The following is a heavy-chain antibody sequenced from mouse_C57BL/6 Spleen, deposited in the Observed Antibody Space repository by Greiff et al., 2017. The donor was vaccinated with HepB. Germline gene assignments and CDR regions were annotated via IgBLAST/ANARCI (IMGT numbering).Heavy chain of an antibody. V-gene: IGHV1-59*01. CDR2: IDPSDSYT. CDR1: GYTFTSYW. J-gene: IGHJ2*01. D-gene: IGHD3-3*01. Sequence: QVQLQQPGAELVRPGTSVKLSCKASGYTFTSYWMHWVKQRPGQGLEWIGVIDPSDSYTNYNQKFKGKATLTVDTSSSTAYMQLSSLTSEDSAVHYCAREDLGTGYFDYWGQGTTLTVSS. CDR3: AREDLGTGYFDY.